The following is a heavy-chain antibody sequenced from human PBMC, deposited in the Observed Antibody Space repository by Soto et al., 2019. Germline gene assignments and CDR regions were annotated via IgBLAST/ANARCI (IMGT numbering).Heavy chain of an antibody. CDR1: GFTFSGHW. CDR2: INTDGGSS. CDR3: AREAGYCSRTSCYRRAFDT. D-gene: IGHD2-2*01. J-gene: IGHJ3*02. Sequence: VQLVESGGDLIQPGGSLRLSCAASGFTFSGHWMHWVRQVPGKGLEWVSRINTDGGSSAYADSVKGRFTISRDNAKNTLYLQMNGLRAEETAVYYCAREAGYCSRTSCYRRAFDTWGQGTTVTVS. V-gene: IGHV3-74*03.